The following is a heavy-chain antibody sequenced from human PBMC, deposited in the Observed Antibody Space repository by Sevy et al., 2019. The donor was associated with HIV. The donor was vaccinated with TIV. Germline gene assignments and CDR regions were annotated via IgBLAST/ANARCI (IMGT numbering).Heavy chain of an antibody. J-gene: IGHJ4*02. CDR1: GASISSSGYY. CDR2: INYSGIT. D-gene: IGHD6-25*01. CDR3: VGPKLTYTNGWPYLDY. V-gene: IGHV4-39*01. Sequence: SETLSLTCTVSGASISSSGYYWGWIRQPPGKGLEWIASINYSGITFYNPSLKSRVTISADTSKNQFSLRLSSVTAADSSIYFCVGPKLTYTNGWPYLDYWGQGTVVTVSS.